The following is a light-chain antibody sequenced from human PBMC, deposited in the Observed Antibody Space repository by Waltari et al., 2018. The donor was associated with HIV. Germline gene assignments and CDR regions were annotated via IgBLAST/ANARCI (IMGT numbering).Light chain of an antibody. J-gene: IGKJ4*01. Sequence: DIVMTQSPDSLAVSLGERATINCQSSQSVLYSSNNKNYLAWYQQNPGQPPKLLISWASTRESGVPDRFSGSGSGTDFTLTISSLQAEDVAVYYCQQYYSTLTFGGGTKVEIK. V-gene: IGKV4-1*01. CDR3: QQYYSTLT. CDR2: WAS. CDR1: QSVLYSSNNKNY.